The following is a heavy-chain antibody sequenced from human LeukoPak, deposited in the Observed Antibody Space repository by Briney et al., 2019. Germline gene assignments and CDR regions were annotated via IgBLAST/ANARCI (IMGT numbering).Heavy chain of an antibody. CDR1: GGSISSSNW. J-gene: IGHJ4*02. Sequence: SETLSLTCAVSGGSISSSNWWSWVRQPPGKGLEWIGEINHSGSTNYNPSLKSRVTISVDTSKNQFSLKLSSVTAADTAVYYCAREFSGGFDYWGQGTLVTVSS. CDR2: INHSGST. V-gene: IGHV4-4*02. CDR3: AREFSGGFDY. D-gene: IGHD2-15*01.